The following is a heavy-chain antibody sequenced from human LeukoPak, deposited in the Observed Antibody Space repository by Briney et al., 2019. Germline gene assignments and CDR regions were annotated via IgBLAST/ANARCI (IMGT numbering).Heavy chain of an antibody. CDR3: ARAPLYYYDSSGYDFDY. Sequence: GASVKVSCTASGYTFTSYGISWVRQAPGQGLEWMGWISAYNGNTNYAQKLQGRVTMTTDTSTSTAYMELRSLRSDDTAVYYCARAPLYYYDSSGYDFDYWGQGTLVTVSS. CDR1: GYTFTSYG. V-gene: IGHV1-18*01. J-gene: IGHJ4*02. D-gene: IGHD3-22*01. CDR2: ISAYNGNT.